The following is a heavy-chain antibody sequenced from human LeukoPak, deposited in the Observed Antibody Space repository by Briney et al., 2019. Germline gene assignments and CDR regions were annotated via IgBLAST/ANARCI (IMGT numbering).Heavy chain of an antibody. V-gene: IGHV3-23*01. CDR3: AKDLSVVAATKGPDY. Sequence: RAGGSLRLSCVASGFTFRTFWMHWVRQAPGKGVEWVSAISGSGGSTYYADSVKGRFTISRDNSKNTLYLQMNSLRAEATAVYYCAKDLSVVAATKGPDYWGQGTLVTVSS. J-gene: IGHJ4*02. CDR1: GFTFRTFW. CDR2: ISGSGGST. D-gene: IGHD2-15*01.